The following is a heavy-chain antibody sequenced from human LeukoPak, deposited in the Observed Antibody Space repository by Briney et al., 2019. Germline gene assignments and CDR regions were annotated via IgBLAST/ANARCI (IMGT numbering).Heavy chain of an antibody. V-gene: IGHV1-69*13. CDR1: GGTFSRFT. J-gene: IGHJ4*02. CDR3: AREWGLESSGYYYAY. D-gene: IGHD3-22*01. Sequence: SVKVSCKASGGTFSRFTISWVRQAPGQGFEWMGGITPIFGTANFAQKFQGRVSITADESTSTAFMELSSLRSEDTAVYYCAREWGLESSGYYYAYWGQGTLVTVSS. CDR2: ITPIFGTA.